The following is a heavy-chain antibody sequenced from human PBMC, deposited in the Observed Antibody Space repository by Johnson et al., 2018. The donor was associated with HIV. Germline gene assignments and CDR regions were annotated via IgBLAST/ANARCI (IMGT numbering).Heavy chain of an antibody. CDR2: IRYDGSNK. CDR1: GFTFSSYA. D-gene: IGHD7-27*01. J-gene: IGHJ3*02. V-gene: IGHV3-30*02. CDR3: GMSGVEDAAFDI. Sequence: QVLLVESGGGVVQPGRSLRLSCAASGFTFSSYAMHWVRQAPGKGLEWVAFIRYDGSNKYYADSVQGRFTISRDKSENTLYLQMNSLRAEDTAVFYCGMSGVEDAAFDIWGQGTMVTVSS.